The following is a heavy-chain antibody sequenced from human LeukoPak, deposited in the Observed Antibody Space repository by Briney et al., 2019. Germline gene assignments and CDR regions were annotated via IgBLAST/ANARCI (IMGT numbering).Heavy chain of an antibody. CDR2: IKSKTDGGTT. V-gene: IGHV3-15*01. CDR1: GLTFSSYW. D-gene: IGHD2-2*01. J-gene: IGHJ5*02. Sequence: GGSLRLSCAASGLTFSSYWMSWVRQAPGKGLEWVGRIKSKTDGGTTDYAAPVKGRFTISRDDSKNTLYLQMNSLKTEDTAVYYCTTDLWVVVPAAIMPYNWFDPWGQGTLVTVSS. CDR3: TTDLWVVVPAAIMPYNWFDP.